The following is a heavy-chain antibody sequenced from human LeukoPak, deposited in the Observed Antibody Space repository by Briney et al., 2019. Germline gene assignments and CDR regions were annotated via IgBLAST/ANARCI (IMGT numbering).Heavy chain of an antibody. V-gene: IGHV3-30*18. J-gene: IGHJ6*02. CDR3: AKDQHYDSNSLDV. D-gene: IGHD3-16*01. CDR2: ISYDGSNE. Sequence: GGSLRLSCAASGFSFRTFGMHWVRQAPGKGLEWVAIISYDGSNEAYAGSVKGRFSISRDNSKNTLYLQMNSLRPEDTAVYYCAKDQHYDSNSLDVWGPGTTVTVSS. CDR1: GFSFRTFG.